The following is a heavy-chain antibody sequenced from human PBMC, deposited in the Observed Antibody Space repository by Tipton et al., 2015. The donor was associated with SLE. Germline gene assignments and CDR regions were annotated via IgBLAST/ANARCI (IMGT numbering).Heavy chain of an antibody. Sequence: SLRLSCAASGFTFSSYGMHWVRQAPGKGLEWVAFIRYDGSNKYYADSVKGRFTISRDNSKNTLYLQMNSLRAEDTAVYYCTTWEPESGYHDVWGQGTMVTVSS. CDR1: GFTFSSYG. CDR2: IRYDGSNK. D-gene: IGHD1-14*01. V-gene: IGHV3-30*02. CDR3: TTWEPESGYHDV. J-gene: IGHJ3*01.